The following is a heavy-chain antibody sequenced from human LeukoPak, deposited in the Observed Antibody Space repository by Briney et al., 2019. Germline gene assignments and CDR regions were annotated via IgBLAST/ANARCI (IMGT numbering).Heavy chain of an antibody. Sequence: ASVKVSCKASGGTFSSYAISWVRQAPGQGLEWLGWISAYNGNTNYAQKVQGRVTMTTDTSTSTAYMELRSLRSDDTAVYYCARIDRTSISPVDIWGQGTMVTVSS. J-gene: IGHJ3*02. V-gene: IGHV1-18*01. CDR3: ARIDRTSISPVDI. CDR2: ISAYNGNT. CDR1: GGTFSSYA. D-gene: IGHD2-2*01.